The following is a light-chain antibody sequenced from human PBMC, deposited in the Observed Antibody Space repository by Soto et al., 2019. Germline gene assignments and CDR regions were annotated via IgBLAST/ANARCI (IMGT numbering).Light chain of an antibody. CDR3: QQYNSFSPT. J-gene: IGKJ2*01. V-gene: IGKV1-9*01. CDR2: AAY. Sequence: DIQLTQSPSFLSASVGDRVTITCRASQDVSDYLAWYQHAPGKAPNLLIYAAYTLQSGVPSRFSGSGSGTEFSLTITSLQPEDFATYYCQQYNSFSPTFGQGTKLEIK. CDR1: QDVSDY.